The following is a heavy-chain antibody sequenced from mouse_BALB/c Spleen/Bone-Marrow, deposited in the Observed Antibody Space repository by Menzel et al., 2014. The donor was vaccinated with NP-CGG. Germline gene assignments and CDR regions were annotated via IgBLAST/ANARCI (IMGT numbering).Heavy chain of an antibody. CDR2: INPDSSTI. CDR1: GFDSSRYW. CDR3: ARLNYYGSLFV. J-gene: IGHJ1*01. V-gene: IGHV4-1*02. D-gene: IGHD1-1*01. Sequence: EVKLMESGGGLAQPGGSLKLSCAASGFDSSRYWMSWVRQAPGKGLEWIGEINPDSSTINYTPSLKDKFIISRDNAKNTLYLQMSKVRSEDTALYYCARLNYYGSLFVWGAGTTVTVSS.